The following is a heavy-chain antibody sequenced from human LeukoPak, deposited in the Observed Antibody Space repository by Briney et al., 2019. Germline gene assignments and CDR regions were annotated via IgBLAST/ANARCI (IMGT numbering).Heavy chain of an antibody. CDR2: IYYSGST. CDR1: GGSISSYY. V-gene: IGHV4-59*01. CDR3: ARDLQLQGSAFDI. Sequence: SETLSLTCTVSGGSISSYYWSWIRQPPGKGLEWIGYIYYSGSTNYNPSLKSRVTISVDTSKNQFSLKLSSVTAADTAVYYCARDLQLQGSAFDIWGQGTMVTVSS. D-gene: IGHD6-6*01. J-gene: IGHJ3*02.